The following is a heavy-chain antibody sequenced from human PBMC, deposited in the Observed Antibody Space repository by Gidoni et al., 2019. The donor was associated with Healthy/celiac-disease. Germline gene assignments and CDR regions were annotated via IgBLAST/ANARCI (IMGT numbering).Heavy chain of an antibody. D-gene: IGHD3-3*01. V-gene: IGHV3-23*01. J-gene: IGHJ4*02. CDR3: AKGDYDFWSGYPF. CDR1: GFTFSSYA. CDR2: ISGSGGST. Sequence: CAASGFTFSSYAMSWVRQAPGKGLEWVSAISGSGGSTYYADSVKGRFTISRANSKNTLYLQMNSLRAEDTAVYYCAKGDYDFWSGYPFWGQGTLVTVSS.